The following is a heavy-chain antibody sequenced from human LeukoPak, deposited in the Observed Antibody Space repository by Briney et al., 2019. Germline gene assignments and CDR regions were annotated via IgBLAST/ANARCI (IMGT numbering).Heavy chain of an antibody. J-gene: IGHJ4*02. V-gene: IGHV3-21*01. CDR3: ARGVYYFDY. CDR1: GITGYS. CDR2: ISSSSNYI. Sequence: GGSLRLSCAASGITGYSMHWVRQAPGKGLEWVCSISSSSNYIYCADSVKGRFTISRDNAKNSLFLQVSSLRAEDTAVYYCARGVYYFDYWGQGTLVTVSS.